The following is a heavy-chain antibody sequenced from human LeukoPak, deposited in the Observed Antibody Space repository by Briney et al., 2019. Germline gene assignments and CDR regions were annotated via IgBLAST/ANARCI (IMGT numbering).Heavy chain of an antibody. J-gene: IGHJ6*02. Sequence: PSETLSLTCTVSGGSISSSSYYWGWIRQPPGKGLEWIGSIYYSGSTYYNPSLKSRVTISVDTSKNQFSLKLSSVTAADTAVYYYARGRYCSGGSCYSRYYYYYGMDVWGQGTTVTVSS. V-gene: IGHV4-39*07. CDR1: GGSISSSSYY. CDR3: ARGRYCSGGSCYSRYYYYYGMDV. CDR2: IYYSGST. D-gene: IGHD2-15*01.